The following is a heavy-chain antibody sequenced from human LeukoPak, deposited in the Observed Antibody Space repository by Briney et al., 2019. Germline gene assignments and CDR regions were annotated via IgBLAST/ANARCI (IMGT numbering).Heavy chain of an antibody. J-gene: IGHJ4*02. CDR2: ISAYNGNT. CDR3: TRDWCIVGATRDF. D-gene: IGHD1-26*01. Sequence: GASVKVSCKASGCTLTSYGISWVRQAPGQELEGMGWISAYNGNTNYAQKLQGRVTMTTDTSTSTAYMELRGLRGDDTAVYYDTRDWCIVGATRDFWREGTLVTVFS. V-gene: IGHV1-18*01. CDR1: GCTLTSYG.